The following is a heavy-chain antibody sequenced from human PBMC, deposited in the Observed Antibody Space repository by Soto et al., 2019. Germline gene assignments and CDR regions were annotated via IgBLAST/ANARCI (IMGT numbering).Heavy chain of an antibody. V-gene: IGHV2-5*02. CDR2: VYWDDDK. Sequence: QITLRESGPALVKPTQTLTLTCTFSGFSRNSRGVGVGWVRQPPGKALEWLAIVYWDDDKRYRQSLRSRLSIRKEPPTNQMALTLTTTDPVDTATYYCVHRGPVDETGMGFDFWGQGSLVTVSS. D-gene: IGHD3-9*01. CDR3: VHRGPVDETGMGFDF. CDR1: GFSRNSRGVG. J-gene: IGHJ4*01.